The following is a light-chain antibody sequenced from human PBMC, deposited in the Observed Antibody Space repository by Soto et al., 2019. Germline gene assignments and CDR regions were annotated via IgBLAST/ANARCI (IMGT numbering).Light chain of an antibody. Sequence: QSALTQPASVSGSPGQSITISCTGASNDVGVYNLVSWFQQHPGKAPKLMISGVNKRPSGVSNRFSGSKSANAASLTISRLQAEDEADYYCCSHVGGSSPPWVFGGGTKLTVL. CDR3: CSHVGGSSPPWV. CDR2: GVN. CDR1: SNDVGVYNL. V-gene: IGLV2-23*02. J-gene: IGLJ3*02.